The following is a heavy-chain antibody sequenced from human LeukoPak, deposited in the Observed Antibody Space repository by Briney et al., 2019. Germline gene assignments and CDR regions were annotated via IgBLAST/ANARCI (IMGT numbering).Heavy chain of an antibody. CDR1: GFTFSSYS. V-gene: IGHV3-48*04. J-gene: IGHJ4*02. D-gene: IGHD3-10*01. CDR3: LFGSGSYYTAFHY. Sequence: GGSLRLSCAASGFTFSSYSMNWVRQAPGKGLEWVSYISSSSSTIHYADSVKGRFTISRDNAKNTLYLEMNSLRAEDTAVYYCLFGSGSYYTAFHYWGQGTLVTVSS. CDR2: ISSSSSTI.